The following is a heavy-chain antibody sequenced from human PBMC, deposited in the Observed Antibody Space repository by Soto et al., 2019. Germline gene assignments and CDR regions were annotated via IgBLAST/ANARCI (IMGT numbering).Heavy chain of an antibody. CDR3: ARDPDYDFWGHFDY. J-gene: IGHJ4*02. CDR2: ISYDGSNK. V-gene: IGHV3-30-3*01. CDR1: GFTFSSYA. D-gene: IGHD3-3*01. Sequence: QVQLVESGGGVVQPGRSLRLSCAASGFTFSSYAMHWVRQAPGKGLEWVAVISYDGSNKYYADSVKGRFSISRDNSKNTLYLQMTSLRAEDTAVSYCARDPDYDFWGHFDYWGQGTLVTVSS.